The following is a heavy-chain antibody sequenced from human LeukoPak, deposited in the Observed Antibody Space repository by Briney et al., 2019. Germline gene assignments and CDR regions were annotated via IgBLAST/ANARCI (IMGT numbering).Heavy chain of an antibody. CDR2: IHYSGST. Sequence: PSETLSLTCTVSGGSLSSNTYYWGWLRRPPGTGLEWIGNIHYSGSTHYNPSLKSRVTISVDTSKNQFSLNLSSLTAADTAVYYCATSDTVSTYYWFDPWGQGTLVTVSS. J-gene: IGHJ5*02. V-gene: IGHV4-39*01. CDR1: GGSLSSNTYY. D-gene: IGHD5/OR15-5a*01. CDR3: ATSDTVSTYYWFDP.